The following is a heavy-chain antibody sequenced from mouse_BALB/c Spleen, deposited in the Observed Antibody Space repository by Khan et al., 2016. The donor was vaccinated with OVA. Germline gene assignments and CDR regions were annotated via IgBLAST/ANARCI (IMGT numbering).Heavy chain of an antibody. CDR2: ISSGGSYT. CDR1: GFSFSTYS. D-gene: IGHD1-1*01. V-gene: IGHV5-6-4*01. CDR3: TRHRGYYGYNPYFDY. Sequence: EVELVGSGGDLVRPGGSLKLSCAASGFSFSTYSMSLVRQTPEKRLELVATISSGGSYTYSPDSVKGRFTISRDNAKNTLYLQMRSLKSENTAMYYCTRHRGYYGYNPYFDYWGQGTTLTVSS. J-gene: IGHJ2*01.